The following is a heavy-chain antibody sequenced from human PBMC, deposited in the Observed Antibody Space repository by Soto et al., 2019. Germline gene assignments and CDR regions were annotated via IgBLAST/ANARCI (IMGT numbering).Heavy chain of an antibody. CDR3: AIYHLELFRFDY. V-gene: IGHV1-18*01. CDR1: GYTFSNYG. D-gene: IGHD2-2*01. Sequence: GASVKVSCKTSGYTFSNYGITWVRQAPGQPLEWLGWISLYSDGTNYAQKFQGGVSMTTDTSTTTAYMELRSLRSDDTAVYYCAIYHLELFRFDYWGQGTLVTVSS. CDR2: ISLYSDGT. J-gene: IGHJ4*02.